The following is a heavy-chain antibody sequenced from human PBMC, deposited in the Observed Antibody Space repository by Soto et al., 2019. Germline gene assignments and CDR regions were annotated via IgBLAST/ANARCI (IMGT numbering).Heavy chain of an antibody. CDR1: GFSLSTSGVG. D-gene: IGHD3-22*01. V-gene: IGHV2-5*01. Sequence: QITLKESGPPLVKPTQTLTLTCTFSGFSLSTSGVGVGWIRQPPGKALEWLALIYWNDDKRYSPSLKSRLTITKDTSKNQVVLTMTNMDPVDTATYYCAHRRSYYDSSGYYYGYYYFDYWGQGTLVTVSS. CDR2: IYWNDDK. J-gene: IGHJ4*02. CDR3: AHRRSYYDSSGYYYGYYYFDY.